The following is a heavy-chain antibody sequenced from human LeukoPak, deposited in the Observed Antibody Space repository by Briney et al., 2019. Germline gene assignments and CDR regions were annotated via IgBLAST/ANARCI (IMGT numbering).Heavy chain of an antibody. J-gene: IGHJ4*02. CDR1: GFSLISSGVG. D-gene: IGHD3-16*01. Sequence: SGSTLVNPTQTLTLTCTFSGFSLISSGVGVGWVRQPPVKALEWLALIYWNDDKRYTPSLRSRLNLNKDTSKNQVVLTMTNMDLLDTATYFCARRPKEIWGSYDNWGQGILVTVSS. CDR2: IYWNDDK. V-gene: IGHV2-5*01. CDR3: ARRPKEIWGSYDN.